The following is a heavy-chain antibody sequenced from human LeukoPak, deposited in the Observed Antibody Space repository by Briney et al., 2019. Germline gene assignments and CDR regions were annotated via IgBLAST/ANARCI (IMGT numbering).Heavy chain of an antibody. D-gene: IGHD1-26*01. J-gene: IGHJ4*02. V-gene: IGHV3-33*07. Sequence: GGSLRLSCAASGFIFSSYGFYWVRQAPGKGLEWVALIWYDGSKKYYGDSVKGRFTISRDDSKDTLYLQMDSLTDEDTAVYYCARDLSLGSLDFDYRGQGTLVTVSS. CDR3: ARDLSLGSLDFDY. CDR1: GFIFSSYG. CDR2: IWYDGSKK.